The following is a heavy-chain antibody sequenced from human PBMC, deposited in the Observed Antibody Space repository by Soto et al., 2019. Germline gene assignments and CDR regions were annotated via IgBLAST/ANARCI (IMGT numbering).Heavy chain of an antibody. CDR1: RVTFYVYD. CDR2: ISSSGSTI. J-gene: IGHJ6*02. V-gene: IGHV3-11*01. Sequence: CMGIARAASRVTFYVYDVSGICKTQGKGLESVSYISSSGSTIYYADYVKGRFTISRGNAKNSLYLQMNSLRAEDTAVYYCSRLHYDIWSPHHVMDVWGQRTTVIGFS. D-gene: IGHD3-3*01. CDR3: SRLHYDIWSPHHVMDV.